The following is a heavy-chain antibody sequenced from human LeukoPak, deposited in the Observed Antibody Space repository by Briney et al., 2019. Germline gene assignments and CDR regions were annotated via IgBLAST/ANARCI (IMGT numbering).Heavy chain of an antibody. D-gene: IGHD5-12*01. CDR2: IYYSGST. V-gene: IGHV4-39*07. CDR3: ARDSRDVDIVATIDY. J-gene: IGHJ4*02. Sequence: PSETLSLTCTVSGGSISSSSYYWGWIRQPPGKGLEWIGSIYYSGSTYYNPSPKSRVTISVDTSKNQFSLKLSSVTAADTAVYYCARDSRDVDIVATIDYWGQGTLVTVSS. CDR1: GGSISSSSYY.